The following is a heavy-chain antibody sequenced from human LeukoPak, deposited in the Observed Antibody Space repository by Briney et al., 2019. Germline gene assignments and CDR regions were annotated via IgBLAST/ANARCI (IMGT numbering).Heavy chain of an antibody. J-gene: IGHJ3*02. CDR1: GGSISSYY. D-gene: IGHD6-19*01. Sequence: SETLSLTCTVSGGSISSYYWSWIRQPPGKGLEWIGYINYSGGTNYNPSLKSRVTISVDTSKNQFSLKLSSVTAADTAVYYCATAIAVANDAFDIWGQGTMATVSS. CDR2: INYSGGT. V-gene: IGHV4-59*01. CDR3: ATAIAVANDAFDI.